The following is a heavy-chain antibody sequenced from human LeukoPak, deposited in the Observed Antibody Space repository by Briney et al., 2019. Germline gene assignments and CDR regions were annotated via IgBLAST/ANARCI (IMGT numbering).Heavy chain of an antibody. V-gene: IGHV1-18*01. J-gene: IGHJ4*02. Sequence: ASVKVSCKASGYTFTSYGISWVRQAPGQGLEWMGWISAYNGNTNYAQKLQGRVTMTTDTSTSTAYMELRSLRSDDPAVYYCARASTIFGVVTPYYFDYWGQGTLVTVSS. CDR2: ISAYNGNT. CDR3: ARASTIFGVVTPYYFDY. CDR1: GYTFTSYG. D-gene: IGHD3-3*01.